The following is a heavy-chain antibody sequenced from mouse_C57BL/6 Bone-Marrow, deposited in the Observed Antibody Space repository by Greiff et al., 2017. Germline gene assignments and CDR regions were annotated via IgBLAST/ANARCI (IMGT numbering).Heavy chain of an antibody. D-gene: IGHD1-1*01. Sequence: QVHVKQSGAELVRPGTSVKVSCKASGYAFTNYLIEWVKQRPGQGLEWIGVINPGSGGTNYNEKFKGKATLTADKSSSTAYMQLSSLTSEDSAVYFCARRGSFYYYGSSYAMDYWGQGTSVTVSS. CDR3: ARRGSFYYYGSSYAMDY. CDR2: INPGSGGT. J-gene: IGHJ4*01. CDR1: GYAFTNYL. V-gene: IGHV1-54*01.